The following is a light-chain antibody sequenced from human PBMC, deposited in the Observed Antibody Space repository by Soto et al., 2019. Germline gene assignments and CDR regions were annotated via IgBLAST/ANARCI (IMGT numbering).Light chain of an antibody. Sequence: QMTQSPSSLSASVGARVTINCRASQNIRTYLNWYQQKPGKAPSLLIYGASTLQSGVPSRFSGSGSATYFTLTITSLQTEDFAKFYCKQSYLTPRTFVQGTKVEIK. V-gene: IGKV1-39*01. CDR1: QNIRTY. J-gene: IGKJ1*01. CDR3: KQSYLTPRT. CDR2: GAS.